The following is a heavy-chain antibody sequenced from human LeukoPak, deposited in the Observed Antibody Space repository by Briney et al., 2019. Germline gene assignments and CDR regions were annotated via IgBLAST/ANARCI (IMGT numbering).Heavy chain of an antibody. Sequence: SETLSLTCSVSGDSVSGFYWSWIRQPAGKGLEWIGRIYTSGNTRDTSTKYIPSLKSRVSMSVDTSKNQFSLKLRSVTAADTAIYYCAIYTFSSGWWDYSDYWGQGTLVTVSS. V-gene: IGHV4-4*07. J-gene: IGHJ4*02. CDR3: AIYTFSSGWWDYSDY. CDR1: GDSVSGFY. CDR2: IYTSGNTRDTST. D-gene: IGHD6-19*01.